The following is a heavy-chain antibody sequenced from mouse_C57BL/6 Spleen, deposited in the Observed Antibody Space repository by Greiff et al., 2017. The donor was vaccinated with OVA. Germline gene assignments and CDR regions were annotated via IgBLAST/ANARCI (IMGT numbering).Heavy chain of an antibody. J-gene: IGHJ4*01. CDR3: ARVPYDYNVYAMDY. CDR2: INPNNGGT. D-gene: IGHD2-4*01. V-gene: IGHV1-22*01. CDR1: GYTFTDYN. Sequence: EVQLQQSGPELVKPGASVKMSCKASGYTFTDYNMHWVNQSHGKSLEWIGYINPNNGGTSYNQKFKGKATLTVNKSSSTAYMELLSLPSEDSAVYYCARVPYDYNVYAMDYWGQGTSVTFSS.